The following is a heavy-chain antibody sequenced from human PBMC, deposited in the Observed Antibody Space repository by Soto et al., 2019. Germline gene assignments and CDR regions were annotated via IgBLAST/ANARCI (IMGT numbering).Heavy chain of an antibody. J-gene: IGHJ4*02. V-gene: IGHV3-66*01. CDR1: GFTVSSNY. D-gene: IGHD4-17*01. Sequence: EVQLVESGGGLVKPGGSLRLSCAASGFTVSSNYMSWVRQAPGKGLEWVSVIYSGGSTYYADSVKGRFTISRDNSKNTLYLQMNSLRAEDTAVYYCARTWDYGDYYFDYWGQGTLVTVSS. CDR3: ARTWDYGDYYFDY. CDR2: IYSGGST.